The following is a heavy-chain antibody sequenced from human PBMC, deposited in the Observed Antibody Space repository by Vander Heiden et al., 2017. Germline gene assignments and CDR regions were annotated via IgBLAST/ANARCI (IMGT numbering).Heavy chain of an antibody. V-gene: IGHV3-53*01. CDR1: GFTVSSNY. Sequence: EVQLVESGGGLIQPGGSLRLSCAASGFTVSSNYMSWVRQAPGKGLEWVSVIYSGGSTYYADSVKGRFTISRDNSKNTLYLQMNSLRAEDTAVYYCARDLRTNGVCYPAFDYWGQGTLVTVSS. D-gene: IGHD2-8*01. CDR2: IYSGGST. CDR3: ARDLRTNGVCYPAFDY. J-gene: IGHJ4*02.